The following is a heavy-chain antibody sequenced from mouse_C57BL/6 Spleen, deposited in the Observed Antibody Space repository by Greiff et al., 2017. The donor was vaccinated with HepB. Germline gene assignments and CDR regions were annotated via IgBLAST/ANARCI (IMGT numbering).Heavy chain of an antibody. J-gene: IGHJ2*01. D-gene: IGHD1-1*01. V-gene: IGHV1-54*01. CDR3: ARWGSSWGY. CDR1: GYAFTNYL. CDR2: INPGSGGT. Sequence: VQLQQSGAELVRPGTSVKVSCKASGYAFTNYLIEWVKQRPGQGLEWIGVINPGSGGTNYNEKFKGKATLTADKSSSTAYMQLSSLTSEDSAVYFCARWGSSWGYWGQGTTLTVSS.